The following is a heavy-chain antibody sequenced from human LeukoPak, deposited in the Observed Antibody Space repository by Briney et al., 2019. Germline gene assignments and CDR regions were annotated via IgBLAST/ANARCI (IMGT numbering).Heavy chain of an antibody. CDR3: AKDRTRAVAGTNFDY. Sequence: GGSLRLSCAASGITFSSYAMSWVRQAPGKGLEWVSAISGSGGSTYYADSVKGRFTISRDNSKNTLYLQMNSLRAEDTAVYYCAKDRTRAVAGTNFDYWGQGTLATVSS. J-gene: IGHJ4*02. D-gene: IGHD6-19*01. V-gene: IGHV3-23*01. CDR1: GITFSSYA. CDR2: ISGSGGST.